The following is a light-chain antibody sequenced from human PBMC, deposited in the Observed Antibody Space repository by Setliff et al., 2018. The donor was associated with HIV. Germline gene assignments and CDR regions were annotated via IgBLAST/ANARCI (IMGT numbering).Light chain of an antibody. CDR3: QSYDNNLDGSV. J-gene: IGLJ3*02. CDR1: TSNIGAIYD. Sequence: QSVLAQPPSVSGAPGQRVTISCTGSTSNIGAIYDVHWYQQLPGKAPKLLIYEDNNRPSGVSDRFSGSRSGTSVSLAITGLQVEDEAVYYCQSYDNNLDGSVFGGGTQLTVL. V-gene: IGLV1-40*01. CDR2: EDN.